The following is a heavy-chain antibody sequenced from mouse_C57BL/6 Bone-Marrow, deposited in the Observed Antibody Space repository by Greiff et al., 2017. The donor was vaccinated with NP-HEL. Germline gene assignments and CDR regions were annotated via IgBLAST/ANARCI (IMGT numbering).Heavy chain of an antibody. J-gene: IGHJ1*03. CDR1: GYTFTDYY. Sequence: EVQLQESGPELVKPGASVKISCKASGYTFTDYYMNWVKQSHGKSLEWIGDINPNNGGTSYNQKFKGKATLTVDKSSSTAYMELRSLTSEDSAVYYCAREGDDGYLYWYFDVWGTGTTVTVSS. CDR2: INPNNGGT. V-gene: IGHV1-26*01. D-gene: IGHD2-3*01. CDR3: AREGDDGYLYWYFDV.